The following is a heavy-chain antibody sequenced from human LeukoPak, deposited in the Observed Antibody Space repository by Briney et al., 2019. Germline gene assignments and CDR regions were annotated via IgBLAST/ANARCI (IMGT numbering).Heavy chain of an antibody. CDR2: IHYTGCT. V-gene: IGHV4-39*01. CDR1: GGSVNTISYY. J-gene: IGHJ2*01. CDR3: VVPRTRPYWYFDL. D-gene: IGHD2-2*01. Sequence: PSETLSLNSTVSGGSVNTISYYWGWIRQSPGNWLEWLGRIHYTGCTSYNPSFSSRVTMSLATPTNQFSLGLIFVTAGNRPVIICVVPRTRPYWYFDLWGRGTLVTVSS.